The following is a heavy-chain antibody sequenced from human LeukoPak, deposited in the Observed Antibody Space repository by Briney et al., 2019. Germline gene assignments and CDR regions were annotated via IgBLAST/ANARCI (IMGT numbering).Heavy chain of an antibody. CDR1: GFTVSTNY. V-gene: IGHV3-53*01. Sequence: GGSLILSCAASGFTVSTNYMSWVRQAPWKGLEWISIIYSGGRTYYADSVKGRFTISRDNSKNTLYLQMNSLRAEDTAVYYCAKDLAGSGSYSFDYRGQGTLVTVSS. J-gene: IGHJ4*02. CDR2: IYSGGRT. CDR3: AKDLAGSGSYSFDY. D-gene: IGHD1-26*01.